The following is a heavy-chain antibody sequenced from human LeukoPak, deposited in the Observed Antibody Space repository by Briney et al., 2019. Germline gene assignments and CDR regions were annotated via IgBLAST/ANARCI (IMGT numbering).Heavy chain of an antibody. CDR3: AKEKIFDYYDSSGYYDI. Sequence: PGGSLRLSCAASGFTFSSFDMHWVRQAPGKGLEWVTFLSSDGSKSDYADSVKGRFTISRDNSKNTLYLQMNSLRAEDTAVYYCAKEKIFDYYDSSGYYDIWGQGTMVTVSS. CDR1: GFTFSSFD. CDR2: LSSDGSKS. D-gene: IGHD3-22*01. J-gene: IGHJ3*02. V-gene: IGHV3-30-3*01.